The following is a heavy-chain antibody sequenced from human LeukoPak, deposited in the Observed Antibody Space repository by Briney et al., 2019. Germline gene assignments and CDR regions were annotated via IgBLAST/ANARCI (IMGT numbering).Heavy chain of an antibody. V-gene: IGHV3-7*01. CDR3: ARDSLNYDYVWGSLSEGGYNSSAPGEDAFDI. Sequence: GGSLRLSCAASGFTFSSYWMSWVRQAPGKGLEWVANIKQDGSEKYYVDSVKGRFTISRDNAKNSLYLQMNSLRAEDTAVYYCARDSLNYDYVWGSLSEGGYNSSAPGEDAFDIWGQGTMVTVSS. J-gene: IGHJ3*02. D-gene: IGHD3-16*01. CDR1: GFTFSSYW. CDR2: IKQDGSEK.